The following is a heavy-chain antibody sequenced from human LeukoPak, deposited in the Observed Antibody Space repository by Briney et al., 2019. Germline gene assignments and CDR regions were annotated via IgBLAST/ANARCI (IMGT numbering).Heavy chain of an antibody. J-gene: IGHJ4*02. D-gene: IGHD3-3*01. CDR1: GYTFTSYG. V-gene: IGHV1-18*01. CDR3: ARSNPYDFWSGYYDFDY. CDR2: ISAYNGNT. Sequence: ASVKVSCKASGYTFTSYGISWVRQAPGQGLEWMGWISAYNGNTNYAQKLQGRVTMTTDTSTSTAYMELRSLRSDDTAVYYCARSNPYDFWSGYYDFDYWGQGTLVTVSS.